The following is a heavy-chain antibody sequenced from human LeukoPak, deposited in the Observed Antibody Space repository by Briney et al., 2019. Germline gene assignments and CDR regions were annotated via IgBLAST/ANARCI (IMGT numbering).Heavy chain of an antibody. J-gene: IGHJ6*02. CDR2: IYTSGST. CDR1: GGSISSYY. Sequence: PSETLSLTCTVSGGSISSYYWSWIRQPAGKGLEWIGRIYTSGSTNYNPSLKSRVTMSVDTSKNQFSLKLSSVTAADTAVYYCAKDSITMVRSDGMDVWGQGTTVTVSS. CDR3: AKDSITMVRSDGMDV. V-gene: IGHV4-4*07. D-gene: IGHD3-10*01.